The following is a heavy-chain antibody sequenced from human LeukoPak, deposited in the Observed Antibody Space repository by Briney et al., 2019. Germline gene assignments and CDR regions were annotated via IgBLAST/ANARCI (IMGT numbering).Heavy chain of an antibody. CDR3: AKGGPRDDYYFDY. CDR1: GFTFSNYV. J-gene: IGHJ4*02. D-gene: IGHD1-1*01. CDR2: IGAGGTT. Sequence: GGSLRLSRAASGFTFSNYVMRWVRQAPGKGLEWVSSIGAGGTTFYADSVKGRFTISRDNSENTLYLQMNRLRAEDTAIYYCAKGGPRDDYYFDYWGQGTLVTVSS. V-gene: IGHV3-23*01.